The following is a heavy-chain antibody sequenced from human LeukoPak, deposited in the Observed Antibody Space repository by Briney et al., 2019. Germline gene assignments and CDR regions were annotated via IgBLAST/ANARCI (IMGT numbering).Heavy chain of an antibody. D-gene: IGHD3-22*01. Sequence: GGSLRLSCAASGFTFSSYSMNWVRQAPGKALDWISYISSGSSTIYYADSVKGRFTISRDNAKNSLYLQMNSLRDEDTAVYYCARDYYGDYYFDYWGQGTLVTVSS. CDR3: ARDYYGDYYFDY. V-gene: IGHV3-48*02. CDR2: ISSGSSTI. CDR1: GFTFSSYS. J-gene: IGHJ4*02.